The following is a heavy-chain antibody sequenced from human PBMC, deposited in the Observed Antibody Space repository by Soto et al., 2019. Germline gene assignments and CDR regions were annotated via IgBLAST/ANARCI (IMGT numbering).Heavy chain of an antibody. V-gene: IGHV3-30-3*01. J-gene: IGHJ4*02. Sequence: QVQLVESGGGVVQPGRSLRLSCAASGFTFSSYAMHWVRQAPGKGLEWVAVISYDGSNKYYADSVKGRFTISRDNPKNTLYLQMNSLRAEDTAVYYCARDPSGSSNEGGYFDYWGQGTLVTVSS. D-gene: IGHD1-26*01. CDR1: GFTFSSYA. CDR2: ISYDGSNK. CDR3: ARDPSGSSNEGGYFDY.